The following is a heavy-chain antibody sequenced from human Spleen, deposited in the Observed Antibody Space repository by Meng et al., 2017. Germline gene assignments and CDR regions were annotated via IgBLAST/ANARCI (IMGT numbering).Heavy chain of an antibody. J-gene: IGHJ4*02. CDR2: IYSGGNT. CDR3: ARGLEYYRVMAGYDY. D-gene: IGHD3-16*01. Sequence: GESLKISCAASGFMFSSYSVNWVRQAPGKGLEWVSVIYSGGNTYYADSVKGRFTISRDNSKYTLYLQMNSLRGEDTAVYYCARGLEYYRVMAGYDYWGQGTLVTVSS. V-gene: IGHV3-66*01. CDR1: GFMFSSYS.